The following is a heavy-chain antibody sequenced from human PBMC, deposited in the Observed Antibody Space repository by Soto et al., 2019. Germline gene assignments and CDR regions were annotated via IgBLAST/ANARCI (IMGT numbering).Heavy chain of an antibody. D-gene: IGHD3-10*01. CDR1: GFTFSSYA. Sequence: EVQLLESGGGLVQPGGSLRLSCAASGFTFSSYAMSWVRQAPGKGLEWVSIIGVGGGDRYYPESVKGRFTISRDNSRDTLYLEMNSLRDEDTAVYYWPRVRFGELVWGQGTLVTVSS. CDR3: PRVRFGELV. J-gene: IGHJ4*02. CDR2: IGVGGGDR. V-gene: IGHV3-23*01.